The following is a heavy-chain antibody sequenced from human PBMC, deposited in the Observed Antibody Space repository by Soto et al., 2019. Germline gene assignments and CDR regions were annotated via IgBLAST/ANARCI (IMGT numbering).Heavy chain of an antibody. D-gene: IGHD4-4*01. Sequence: PSETLSLTCTISGGSPSYYYWTWIRQPPGKGLEWIGNIDNSGRTTYNPSLKSRVTISVDTSNNQFSLKLSSVTAAQTAEYYCARDDRDDYIDNFGYWGQGTRGTV. V-gene: IGHV4-59*12. CDR1: GGSPSYYY. CDR3: ARDDRDDYIDNFGY. J-gene: IGHJ4*02. CDR2: IDNSGRT.